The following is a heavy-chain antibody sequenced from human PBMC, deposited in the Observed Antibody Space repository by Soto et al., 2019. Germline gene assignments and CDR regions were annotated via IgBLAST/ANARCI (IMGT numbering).Heavy chain of an antibody. CDR2: IYYSGST. CDR1: SGSISRYY. D-gene: IGHD3-3*01. Sequence: PSETLSLTCTVASGSISRYYWSWIRQPPGKGLEWIGYIYYSGSTNYNPSLKSRVTISVDTSKNQFSLKLSSVTAADTAVYYCARERGSGPKQNWFVLWGQGTLVTSPQ. J-gene: IGHJ5*02. V-gene: IGHV4-59*01. CDR3: ARERGSGPKQNWFVL.